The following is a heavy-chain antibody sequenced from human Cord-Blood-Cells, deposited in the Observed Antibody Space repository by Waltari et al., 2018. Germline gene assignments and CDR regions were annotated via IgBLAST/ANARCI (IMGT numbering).Heavy chain of an antibody. V-gene: IGHV3-23*01. J-gene: IGHJ3*02. D-gene: IGHD3-3*01. CDR2: ISGSGGST. CDR3: AKVLSRIFGVVMDAFDI. CDR1: GFTFSSYA. Sequence: EVQLLESGGGLVQPGGSLRLSCAASGFTFSSYAMTWVRQAPGKGLEWVSAISGSGGSTDYADAVKGRFTISRDNSKNTLYLQMNSLRAEDTAVYYCAKVLSRIFGVVMDAFDIWGQGTMVTVSS.